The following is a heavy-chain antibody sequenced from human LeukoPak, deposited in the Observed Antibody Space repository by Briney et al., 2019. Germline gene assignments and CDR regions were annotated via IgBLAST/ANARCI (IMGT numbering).Heavy chain of an antibody. Sequence: ASVKVSCKASGYTFTGYYMHWVRQAPGQGLEWMGWINPNSGGTNYAQKFQGRVTMTRDTSISTAYMELSRLRSDDTAVYYCAREGAYCGGDCSPSMYNWFDPWGQGTLVTVSS. D-gene: IGHD2-21*01. CDR1: GYTFTGYY. CDR2: INPNSGGT. CDR3: AREGAYCGGDCSPSMYNWFDP. J-gene: IGHJ5*02. V-gene: IGHV1-2*02.